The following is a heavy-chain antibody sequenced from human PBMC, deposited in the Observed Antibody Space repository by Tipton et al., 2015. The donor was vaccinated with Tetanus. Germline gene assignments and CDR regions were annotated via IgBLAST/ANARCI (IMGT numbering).Heavy chain of an antibody. CDR2: ISGSRLTP. J-gene: IGHJ6*03. V-gene: IGHV3-23*01. Sequence: SLRLSCAASGFTFKSYTMNWVRQAPGNVLEWVAAISGSRLTPYYADSVKGRFTISRDNSKNTLSLQLNSLRAGDTAIYYCAKEALGVLNLWGNGTTVIVSS. D-gene: IGHD3-16*01. CDR1: GFTFKSYT. CDR3: AKEALGVLNL.